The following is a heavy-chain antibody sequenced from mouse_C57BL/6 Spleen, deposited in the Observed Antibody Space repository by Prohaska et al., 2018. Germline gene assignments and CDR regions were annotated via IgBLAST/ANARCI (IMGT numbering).Heavy chain of an antibody. CDR3: ARHYYGSSPGAMDY. D-gene: IGHD1-1*01. J-gene: IGHJ4*01. CDR2: IDPSDSYT. V-gene: IGHV1-69*01. Sequence: QVQLQQPGAELVMPGASVKLSCKASGYTFTSYWMHWVKQRPGQGLEWIGEIDPSDSYTNYNQKFKGKATLTVDKSSSTAYMQLSSLTSEDSAVYYCARHYYGSSPGAMDYWGQGTSVTVSS. CDR1: GYTFTSYW.